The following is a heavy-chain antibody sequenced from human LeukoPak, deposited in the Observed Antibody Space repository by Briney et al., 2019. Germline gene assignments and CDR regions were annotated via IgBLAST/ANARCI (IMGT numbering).Heavy chain of an antibody. D-gene: IGHD5-12*01. V-gene: IGHV3-21*01. CDR2: ISSSSSYI. CDR1: GFTFSSYS. Sequence: GGSLRLSCAASGFTFSSYSMNWVRQAPGKGLEWVSSISSSSSYIYYADSVKGRFTISRDNAKNSLYLQVNSLRAEDTAVYYCARDGGYSGYEQDDAFDIWGQGTMVTVSS. CDR3: ARDGGYSGYEQDDAFDI. J-gene: IGHJ3*02.